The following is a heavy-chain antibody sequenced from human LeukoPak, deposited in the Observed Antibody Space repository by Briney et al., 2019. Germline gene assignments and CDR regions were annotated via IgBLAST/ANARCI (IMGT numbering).Heavy chain of an antibody. J-gene: IGHJ3*02. CDR1: GDSVSSSSAA. CDR2: TYYMSKYYN. Sequence: SSQTLSLTCAISGDSVSSSSAAWNWTRQSPSRGLEWLGRTYYMSKYYNDYAVSVKSRITINPDTSKNQFFLQLNSVTPEDTAVYYCARESDGVAFDTWGQGTMVTVSS. V-gene: IGHV6-1*01. CDR3: ARESDGVAFDT. D-gene: IGHD5-24*01.